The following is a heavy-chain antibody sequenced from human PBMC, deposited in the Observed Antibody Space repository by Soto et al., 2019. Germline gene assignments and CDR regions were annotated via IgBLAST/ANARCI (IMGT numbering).Heavy chain of an antibody. Sequence: GGSLRLSCAASGFTFSGSAMHWVRQASGKGLEWVGRIRSKANSYATAYAASVKGRFTISRDDSKNTAYLQMNSLKTEDTAVYYCTRHLTFYYDSSGEKITNDYWGQGTLVTLSS. CDR3: TRHLTFYYDSSGEKITNDY. D-gene: IGHD3-22*01. CDR1: GFTFSGSA. CDR2: IRSKANSYAT. V-gene: IGHV3-73*01. J-gene: IGHJ4*02.